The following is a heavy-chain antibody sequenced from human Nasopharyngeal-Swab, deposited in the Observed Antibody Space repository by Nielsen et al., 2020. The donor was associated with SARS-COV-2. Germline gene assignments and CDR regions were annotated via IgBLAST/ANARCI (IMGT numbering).Heavy chain of an antibody. V-gene: IGHV4-30-2*01. CDR2: IYHSGST. D-gene: IGHD3-10*01. J-gene: IGHJ6*02. CDR3: ASVRGYYYGMDV. Sequence: RQAPGKGLEWIGYIYHSGSTYYNPSLKSRVTISVDRFKNQFSLKLSSVTAADTAVYYCASVRGYYYGMDVWGQGTTVTVSS.